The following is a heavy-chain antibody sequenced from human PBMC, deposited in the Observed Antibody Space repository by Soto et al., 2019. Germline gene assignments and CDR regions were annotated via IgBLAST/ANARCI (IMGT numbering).Heavy chain of an antibody. D-gene: IGHD6-13*01. V-gene: IGHV3-23*01. Sequence: LRLSCAASGFTFSSYAMIWVRQAPGKGLEWVSAISGSGGSTYYADSVKGRFTISRDNSKNTLYLQMNSLRAEDTAVYYCAKRSSWYIGYYDYWGQGTLVTVSS. CDR1: GFTFSSYA. CDR2: ISGSGGST. J-gene: IGHJ4*02. CDR3: AKRSSWYIGYYDY.